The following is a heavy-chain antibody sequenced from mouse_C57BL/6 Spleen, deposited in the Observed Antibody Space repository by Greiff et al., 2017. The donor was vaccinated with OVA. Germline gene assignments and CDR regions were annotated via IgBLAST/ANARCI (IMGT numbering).Heavy chain of an antibody. V-gene: IGHV1-69*01. J-gene: IGHJ4*01. CDR2: IDPSDSYT. D-gene: IGHD2-1*01. CDR1: GYTFTSYW. Sequence: VKLQQPGAELVMPGASVKLSCKASGYTFTSYWMHWVKQRPGQGLEWIGEIDPSDSYTNYNQKFKGKSTLTVDKSSSTAYMQLSSLTSEDSAVYYCARSIYYGNYYAMDYWGQGTSVTVAS. CDR3: ARSIYYGNYYAMDY.